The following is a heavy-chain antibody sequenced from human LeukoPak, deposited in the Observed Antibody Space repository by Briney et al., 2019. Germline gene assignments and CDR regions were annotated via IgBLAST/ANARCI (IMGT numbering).Heavy chain of an antibody. CDR3: ARGREMATVYYFDY. D-gene: IGHD5-24*01. CDR2: IYHSGST. CDR1: GGSISSGGYS. Sequence: SETLSLTCAASGGSISSGGYSWSWIRQPPGKGLEWIGYIYHSGSTYYNPSLKSRVTISVDRSKNQFSLKLSSVTAADTAVYYCARGREMATVYYFDYWGQGTLVTVSS. J-gene: IGHJ4*02. V-gene: IGHV4-30-2*01.